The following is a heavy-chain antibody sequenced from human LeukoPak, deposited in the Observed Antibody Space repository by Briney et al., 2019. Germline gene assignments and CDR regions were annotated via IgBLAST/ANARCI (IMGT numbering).Heavy chain of an antibody. J-gene: IGHJ3*02. CDR1: GYTFTDYY. Sequence: ASVKVSCKASGYTFTDYYIHWVRQAPGQGLEWMGWINPNSGGTNYVQKFQGRATMTRDTSISTAYMELGRLRSDDTAVYYCARADSTDAFDIWGQGTMVTVSS. V-gene: IGHV1-2*02. CDR3: ARADSTDAFDI. CDR2: INPNSGGT.